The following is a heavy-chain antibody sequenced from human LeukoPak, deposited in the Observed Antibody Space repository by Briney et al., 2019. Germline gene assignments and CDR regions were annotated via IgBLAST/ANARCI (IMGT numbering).Heavy chain of an antibody. V-gene: IGHV1-3*01. CDR1: GYTFTSYA. J-gene: IGHJ4*02. Sequence: ASVKVSCKASGYTFTSYAMHWVRQAPGQRLEWMGWINAGNGNTKYSQNFQGRVTITRDTSASAAYMELSSLRSEDTAVYYCARGDGSGSYYNSFDYWGQGTLVTVSS. CDR2: INAGNGNT. CDR3: ARGDGSGSYYNSFDY. D-gene: IGHD3-10*01.